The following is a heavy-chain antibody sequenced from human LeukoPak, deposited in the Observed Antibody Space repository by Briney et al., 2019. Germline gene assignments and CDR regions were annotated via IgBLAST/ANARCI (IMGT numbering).Heavy chain of an antibody. CDR2: ISHGGST. J-gene: IGHJ5*02. Sequence: PSETLSLTCAVYGGSFSDYHWSWIRQSPGKGLEWIGEISHGGSTNYNPSLKSRVSISLDTSKNHFSLKLNSVTAADTAVYYCARDQLYCSSSSCRNLGWFDPWGQGTLVTVSS. V-gene: IGHV4-34*01. CDR3: ARDQLYCSSSSCRNLGWFDP. D-gene: IGHD2-2*01. CDR1: GGSFSDYH.